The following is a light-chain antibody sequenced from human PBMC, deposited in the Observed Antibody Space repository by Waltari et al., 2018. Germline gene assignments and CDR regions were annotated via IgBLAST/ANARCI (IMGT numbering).Light chain of an antibody. CDR2: DAS. Sequence: EIVLTQSPATLSLSPGERATLSCRASQSVSSYLAWYQQKPGQAPRLLIYDASNRATGSPARFIGSGSGTDFTLTISSLEPEDFAVYYCQQRSNWPPWTFGQGTKVEIK. V-gene: IGKV3-11*01. J-gene: IGKJ1*01. CDR1: QSVSSY. CDR3: QQRSNWPPWT.